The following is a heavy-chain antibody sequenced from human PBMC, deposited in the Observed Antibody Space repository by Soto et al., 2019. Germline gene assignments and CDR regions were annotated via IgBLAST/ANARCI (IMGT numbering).Heavy chain of an antibody. CDR3: AQDLGSSWYHYNSFAP. Sequence: EVQLLESGGGLVQPGGSLRLSCAASGFTFSGYAMSWVRQAPGKGLEWVSAIGSGSPFYADSVKGRFTISRDNANSMLYLQMNSLRDDDTAVYFCAQDLGSSWYHYNSFAPGGQGTLVTVSS. CDR1: GFTFSGYA. CDR2: IGSGSP. J-gene: IGHJ5*02. D-gene: IGHD6-13*01. V-gene: IGHV3-23*01.